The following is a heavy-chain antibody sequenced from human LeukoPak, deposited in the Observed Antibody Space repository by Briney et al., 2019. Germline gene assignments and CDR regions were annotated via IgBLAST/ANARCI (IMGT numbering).Heavy chain of an antibody. CDR2: MNPNSGNT. Sequence: ASVKVSCKASGYTFTNYDINWVRQATGQGLEWMGWMNPNSGNTAYAQKFQGRVTLIRNTSINTAYMELSSLTSEDTAVYYCARGRLRGNYYYYMGVWDTGTTVTVSS. CDR1: GYTFTNYD. J-gene: IGHJ6*03. CDR3: ARGRLRGNYYYYMGV. D-gene: IGHD3-3*01. V-gene: IGHV1-8*01.